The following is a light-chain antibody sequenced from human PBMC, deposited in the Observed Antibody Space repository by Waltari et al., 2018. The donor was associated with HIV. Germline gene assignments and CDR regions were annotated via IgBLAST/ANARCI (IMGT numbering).Light chain of an antibody. CDR2: TNN. V-gene: IGLV1-44*01. CDR3: AVWDDSLNGYV. CDR1: SSTIGSNT. Sequence: QSVLTQPPSASGTPGQRVTFSCSGSSSTIGSNTVNWYQQFPGAAPKLLIYTNNQRPSGVPDRFSGSKSGTSASLAISGLQSEDEADYYCAVWDDSLNGYVFGPGTKVTVL. J-gene: IGLJ1*01.